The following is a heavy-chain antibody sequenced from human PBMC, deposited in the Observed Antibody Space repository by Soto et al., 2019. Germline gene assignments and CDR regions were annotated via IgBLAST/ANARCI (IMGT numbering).Heavy chain of an antibody. CDR1: GYTFTGYY. V-gene: IGHV1-2*02. D-gene: IGHD3-22*01. Sequence: ASVKVSCKASGYTFTGYYMHWVRQAPGQGLEWMGWINPNSGGTNYAQKFQGRVTMTRDTSISTAYMELSRLRSDDTAVYYCARATYYYDSSGYYPPLPNAFDIWGLGAMVTVSS. J-gene: IGHJ3*02. CDR3: ARATYYYDSSGYYPPLPNAFDI. CDR2: INPNSGGT.